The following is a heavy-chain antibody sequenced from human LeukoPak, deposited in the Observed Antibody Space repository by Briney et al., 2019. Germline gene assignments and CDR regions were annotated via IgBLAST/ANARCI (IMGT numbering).Heavy chain of an antibody. J-gene: IGHJ5*02. Sequence: ASVKVSCKASGYTFTGYYMHWVRQAPGQGLEWMGWINPNSGDTNYAQKFQGRVTMTRDTSISTAYMELSSLRSDDTAVYYCARLGRYSGSYYINWFDPWGQGTLVTVSS. CDR1: GYTFTGYY. CDR3: ARLGRYSGSYYINWFDP. V-gene: IGHV1-2*02. D-gene: IGHD1-26*01. CDR2: INPNSGDT.